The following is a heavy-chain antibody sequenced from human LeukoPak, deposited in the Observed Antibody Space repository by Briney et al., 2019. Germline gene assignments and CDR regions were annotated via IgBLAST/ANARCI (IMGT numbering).Heavy chain of an antibody. Sequence: GGSLRLSCAASGFTSSSYGMHWVRQAPGKGLEWVAVIWYDGSNKYYADSVKGRFTISRDNSKNTLYLQMNSLRAEDTAVYYCARVLAYCGGDCYSGMDYWGQGTLVTVSS. V-gene: IGHV3-33*01. CDR1: GFTSSSYG. D-gene: IGHD2-21*02. CDR3: ARVLAYCGGDCYSGMDY. J-gene: IGHJ4*02. CDR2: IWYDGSNK.